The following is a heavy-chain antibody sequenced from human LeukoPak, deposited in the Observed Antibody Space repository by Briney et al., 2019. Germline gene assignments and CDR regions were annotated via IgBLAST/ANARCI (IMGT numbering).Heavy chain of an antibody. CDR3: ARVGSSWSLDY. CDR2: INHSGST. CDR1: GGSFSGYY. D-gene: IGHD6-13*01. Sequence: PSETLSLTCAVSGGSFSGYYWSWIRQPPGKGLEWIGEINHSGSTNYNPSLKSRVTISVDTSKNQFSLKLSSVTAADTAVYYCARVGSSWSLDYWGQGTLVTVSS. J-gene: IGHJ4*02. V-gene: IGHV4-34*01.